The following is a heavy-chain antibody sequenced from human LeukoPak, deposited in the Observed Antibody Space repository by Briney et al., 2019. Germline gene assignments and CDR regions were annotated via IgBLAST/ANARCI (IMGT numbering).Heavy chain of an antibody. CDR1: GFTFSSYG. J-gene: IGHJ1*01. CDR3: AKDFFPLSSGWYFGYFQH. V-gene: IGHV3-33*06. CDR2: IWYDGSNK. Sequence: PGRSLRLSCAASGFTFSSYGMHGVRQAPGKGLEWVAVIWYDGSNKYYADSVKGRFTISRDNSKNTLYLQMNRLRAEDTAVYYCAKDFFPLSSGWYFGYFQHWGQGTLVTVSS. D-gene: IGHD6-19*01.